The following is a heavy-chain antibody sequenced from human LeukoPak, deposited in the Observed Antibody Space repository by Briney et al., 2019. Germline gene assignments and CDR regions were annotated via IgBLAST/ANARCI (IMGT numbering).Heavy chain of an antibody. CDR1: GDSISTYY. V-gene: IGHV4-59*01. D-gene: IGHD5-12*01. Sequence: PSETLSLTCTVSGDSISTYYGSWLRQPPGKGLEWIGYIYYTGSTNYNPSLKSRVTMSVDTSKNQFSLKLRSVTAADTAVYYCARGGGYEMPRVFDYWGQGTLVTVSS. CDR2: IYYTGST. CDR3: ARGGGYEMPRVFDY. J-gene: IGHJ4*02.